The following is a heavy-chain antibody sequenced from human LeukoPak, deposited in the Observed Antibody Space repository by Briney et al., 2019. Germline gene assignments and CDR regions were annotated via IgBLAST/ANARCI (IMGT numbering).Heavy chain of an antibody. D-gene: IGHD2-15*01. CDR2: INPSGGST. CDR1: GYTFTSYY. Sequence: ASVKVSCKASGYTFTSYYMHWLRQAPGQGLEWMGIINPSGGSTSYAQKFQGGVTMTRDTPTSTVYMELSSLRSEDTAVYYCAGGSCYECWFDPWGQGTLATVSS. V-gene: IGHV1-46*01. J-gene: IGHJ5*02. CDR3: AGGSCYECWFDP.